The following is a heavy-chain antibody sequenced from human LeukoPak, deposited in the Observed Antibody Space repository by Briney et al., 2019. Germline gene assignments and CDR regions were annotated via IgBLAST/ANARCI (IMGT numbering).Heavy chain of an antibody. J-gene: IGHJ6*03. CDR1: GFTFSTCA. CDR3: AKSPRGYNYYMDV. V-gene: IGHV3-23*01. CDR2: ISGGAVSI. D-gene: IGHD3-10*01. Sequence: HPGGSLRLSCAVSGFTFSTCAMSWVRQAPGKGLEWVSVISGGAVSIYYADSVKGRFTISRDNSNNTLYLQVNSLRAEDTAVYYCAKSPRGYNYYMDVWGKGTTVTVSS.